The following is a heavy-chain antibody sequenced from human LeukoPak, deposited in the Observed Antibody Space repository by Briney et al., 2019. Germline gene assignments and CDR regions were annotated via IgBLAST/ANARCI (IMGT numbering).Heavy chain of an antibody. CDR1: GFTFSSYS. Sequence: GGSLRLSCAASGFTFSSYSMNWVRQAPGKGLEWVSSISSSSYIYYADSVKGRFTISRDNAKNSLYLQMNSLRAEDTAVYYCARDPQSIVVVVAAYYYYYGMDVWGQGTTVTVSS. D-gene: IGHD2-15*01. CDR2: ISSSSYI. J-gene: IGHJ6*02. V-gene: IGHV3-21*01. CDR3: ARDPQSIVVVVAAYYYYYGMDV.